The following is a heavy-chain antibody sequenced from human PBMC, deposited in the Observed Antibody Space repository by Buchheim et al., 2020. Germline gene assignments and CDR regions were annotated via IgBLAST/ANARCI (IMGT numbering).Heavy chain of an antibody. Sequence: QVQLVESGGGVVQPGRSLRLSCAASGFTFSSYGMHWVRQAPGKGLEWVALIWYDGSNKYYADSVRGRFTISRDNSKNTLYLKMTGRGVGDPAVFYCAGLMGGFVYRAGFFAQWGRGTL. CDR3: AGLMGGFVYRAGFFAQ. D-gene: IGHD5-12*01. CDR1: GFTFSSYG. CDR2: IWYDGSNK. J-gene: IGHJ4*02. V-gene: IGHV3-33*01.